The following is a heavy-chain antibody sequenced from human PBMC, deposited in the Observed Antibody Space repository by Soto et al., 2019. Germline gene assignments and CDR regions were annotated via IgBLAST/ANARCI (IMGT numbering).Heavy chain of an antibody. CDR2: IYYSGST. V-gene: IGHV4-31*01. D-gene: IGHD6-19*01. CDR1: GGSISSGGYY. J-gene: IGHJ4*02. Sequence: SETLSLTCTVSGGSISSGGYYWSWIRQHPGKGLEWIGYIYYSGSTYYNPSLKSQLTLLVDTSKNQFSIKLSSVTAGDTVVYDCARGVYQRRYSCVSGGSSATDYYNYCRQGTLDIVSS. CDR3: ARGVYQRRYSCVSGGSSATDYYNY.